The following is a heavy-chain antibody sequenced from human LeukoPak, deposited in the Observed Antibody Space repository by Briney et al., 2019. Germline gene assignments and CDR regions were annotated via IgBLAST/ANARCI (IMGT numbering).Heavy chain of an antibody. CDR3: AKALYGDYVGVSIDY. CDR1: GFTFSSYA. Sequence: PGGSLRLSCAASGFTFSSYAMSWVRQAPGKGLEWVSAISGSGGSTYYADSVKGLFTISRHNSKNTLYLQMNSLRAEDTAVYYCAKALYGDYVGVSIDYWGQGTLVTVSS. CDR2: ISGSGGST. D-gene: IGHD4-17*01. J-gene: IGHJ4*02. V-gene: IGHV3-23*01.